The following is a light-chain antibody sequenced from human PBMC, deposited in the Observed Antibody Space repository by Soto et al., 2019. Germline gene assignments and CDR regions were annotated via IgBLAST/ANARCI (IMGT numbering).Light chain of an antibody. Sequence: DIQLTQSPSFLSASVGHRVTIPCRASQGISSYLAWYQQKLGKAPKLLIYAASTLQSGVPSRFSGNGSGTEFTLTINSLQPEDFATYYCQQVDSYPFTFGQGTRLEIK. CDR1: QGISSY. J-gene: IGKJ5*01. CDR3: QQVDSYPFT. CDR2: AAS. V-gene: IGKV1-9*01.